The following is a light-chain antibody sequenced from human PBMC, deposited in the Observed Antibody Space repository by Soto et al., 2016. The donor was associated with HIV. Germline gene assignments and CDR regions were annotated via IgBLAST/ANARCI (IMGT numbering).Light chain of an antibody. CDR3: QKYNGVVT. J-gene: IGKJ4*01. CDR1: QGIRSD. CDR2: AAS. V-gene: IGKV1-6*01. Sequence: AIQMTQSPSSLSASVGDRVTITCRPSQGIRSDLSWFQQSPGKAPKLLIYAASTLQSGVPSRFSGSGSITYFTLTISSLQPEDIGTYYCQKYNGVVTFGGGTKVEI.